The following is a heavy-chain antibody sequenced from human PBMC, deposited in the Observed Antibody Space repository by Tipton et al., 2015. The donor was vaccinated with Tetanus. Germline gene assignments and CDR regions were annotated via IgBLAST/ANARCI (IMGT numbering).Heavy chain of an antibody. V-gene: IGHV4-31*03. CDR3: AGVTAQRTDLYFEH. CDR2: IYYSGST. CDR1: GASISSGGYF. J-gene: IGHJ1*01. Sequence: TLSLTCSVSGASISSGGYFWNWIRHRPGKGLEWIGYIYYSGSTFYNPSLKSRVSISVDTSNNQFSLRLSSVTAADTAVYYCAGVTAQRTDLYFEHWGEGTQVTVSS. D-gene: IGHD2-8*02.